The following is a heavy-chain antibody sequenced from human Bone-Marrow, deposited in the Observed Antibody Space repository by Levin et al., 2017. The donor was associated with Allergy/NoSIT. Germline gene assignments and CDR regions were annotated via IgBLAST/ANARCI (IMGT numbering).Heavy chain of an antibody. D-gene: IGHD3-9*01. CDR3: ARVGDYDILTGYYYGMDV. CDR1: GFTFSDYY. V-gene: IGHV3-11*01. Sequence: GGSLRLSCAASGFTFSDYYMSWIRQAPGKGLEWVSYISSSGSTIYYADSVKGRFTISRDNAKNSLYLQMNSLRAEDTAVYYCARVGDYDILTGYYYGMDVWGQGTTVTVSS. CDR2: ISSSGSTI. J-gene: IGHJ6*02.